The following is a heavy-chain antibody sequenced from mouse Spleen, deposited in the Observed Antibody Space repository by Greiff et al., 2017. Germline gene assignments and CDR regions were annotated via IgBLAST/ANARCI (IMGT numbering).Heavy chain of an antibody. Sequence: EVQLQQSGPGLVKPSQSLSLTCSVTGYSITSGYYWNWIRQFPGNKLEWMGYISYDGSNNYNPSLKNRISITRDTSKNQFFLKLNSVTTEDTATYYCARDRDGYLYYFDYWGQGTTLTVSS. V-gene: IGHV3-6*01. J-gene: IGHJ2*01. CDR1: GYSITSGYY. CDR3: ARDRDGYLYYFDY. D-gene: IGHD2-3*01. CDR2: ISYDGSN.